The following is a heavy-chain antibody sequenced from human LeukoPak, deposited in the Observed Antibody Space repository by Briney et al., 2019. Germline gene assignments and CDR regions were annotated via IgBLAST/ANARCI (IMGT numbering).Heavy chain of an antibody. CDR3: ARVGYDHVWGSYRKYYFDY. Sequence: SETLSLTCAVYGGSFSGYYWSWIRQPPGKGLEWIGEINHSGSTNYNPSLKSRVTISVDTSKNQFSLKLSSVTAADTAVYYCARVGYDHVWGSYRKYYFDYWGQGTLVTVSS. D-gene: IGHD3-16*02. J-gene: IGHJ4*02. CDR1: GGSFSGYY. CDR2: INHSGST. V-gene: IGHV4-34*01.